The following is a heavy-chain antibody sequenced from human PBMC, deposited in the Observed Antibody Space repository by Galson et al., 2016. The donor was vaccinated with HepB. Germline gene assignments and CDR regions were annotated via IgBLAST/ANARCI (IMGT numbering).Heavy chain of an antibody. J-gene: IGHJ3*02. CDR1: GFSFSNNW. CDR3: ARSDAFDI. CDR2: ANSDEIST. V-gene: IGHV3-74*01. Sequence: SLRLSCAASGFSFSNNWMHWVRQAPGKGLVWVSRANSDEISTSYADSVKGRFTISRDNAKNTLYLQMNSLRAEDTAVYYCARSDAFDIWGQGTMVTVSS.